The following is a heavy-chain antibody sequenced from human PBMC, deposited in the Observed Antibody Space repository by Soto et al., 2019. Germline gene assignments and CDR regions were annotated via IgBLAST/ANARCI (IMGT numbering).Heavy chain of an antibody. Sequence: SETLSLTCAVYGGSFSGYYWSWIRQPPGKGLEWIGEINHSGSTNYNPSLKSRVTISPDTSKNQFSLNLSSVTAADTAVYYCARGFDSGKFYAFESWGRGTPVTVSS. CDR1: GGSFSGYY. D-gene: IGHD1-26*01. CDR3: ARGFDSGKFYAFES. V-gene: IGHV4-34*09. CDR2: INHSGST. J-gene: IGHJ4*02.